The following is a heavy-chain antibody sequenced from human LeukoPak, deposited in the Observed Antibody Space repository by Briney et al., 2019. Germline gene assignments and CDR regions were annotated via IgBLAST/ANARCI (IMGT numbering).Heavy chain of an antibody. CDR3: AKGTYDSRGHFDY. J-gene: IGHJ4*02. D-gene: IGHD3-22*01. V-gene: IGHV3-23*01. CDR1: GFAFSTYD. CDR2: ISGSGTNT. Sequence: GGSLRLSCAASGFAFSTYDMSWVRQAPGKGLEWVSGISGSGTNTYYADSVKGRFTISRDNSKNTLYLQMNSLRAEDTAAYYCAKGTYDSRGHFDYWGQGTLVSVSS.